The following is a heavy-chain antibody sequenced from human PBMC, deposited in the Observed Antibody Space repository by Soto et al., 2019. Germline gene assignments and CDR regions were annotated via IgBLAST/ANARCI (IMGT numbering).Heavy chain of an antibody. CDR3: ARSYQVVAASPSSFYYGMDI. Sequence: GASVKVSCKASGYTFTSYGISWVRQAPGQGLEWMGWIIPFYGNRNYAQKLQGRVTMTADESTSTAHMELSSLRSEDMAVYYCARSYQVVAASPSSFYYGMDIWGQGTTVTVSS. CDR1: GYTFTSYG. CDR2: IIPFYGNR. V-gene: IGHV1-18*03. J-gene: IGHJ6*02. D-gene: IGHD2-15*01.